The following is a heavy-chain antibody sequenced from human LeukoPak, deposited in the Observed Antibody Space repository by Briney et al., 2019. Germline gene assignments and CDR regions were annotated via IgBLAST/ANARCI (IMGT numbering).Heavy chain of an antibody. CDR2: ISGSGGLT. V-gene: IGHV3-23*01. D-gene: IGHD6-13*01. Sequence: PGGSLRLSCAASGFTFSSYVMSWVRQAPGKGLEWVSAISGSGGLTYYADSVRGRFTISRDNSKNTLFLQMNSLRAEDTAVYYCAKPREAAAGTGRYFDFWGQGTLVTVSS. CDR1: GFTFSSYV. CDR3: AKPREAAAGTGRYFDF. J-gene: IGHJ4*02.